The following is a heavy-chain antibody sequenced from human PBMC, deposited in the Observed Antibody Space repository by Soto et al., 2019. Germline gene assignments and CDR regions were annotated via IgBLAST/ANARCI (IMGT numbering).Heavy chain of an antibody. V-gene: IGHV4-39*01. Sequence: LSLTCSASGGSITSSSHFWGWVRQPPGKGLEWIGTIYFTGNTYYTPSLKSRLTMSIDTSKNEFSLRLNSVTAADTAVYYCAGQTFTIAAASYGRSNWFDPWGPGTLVTVSS. J-gene: IGHJ5*02. CDR2: IYFTGNT. D-gene: IGHD6-25*01. CDR1: GGSITSSSHF. CDR3: AGQTFTIAAASYGRSNWFDP.